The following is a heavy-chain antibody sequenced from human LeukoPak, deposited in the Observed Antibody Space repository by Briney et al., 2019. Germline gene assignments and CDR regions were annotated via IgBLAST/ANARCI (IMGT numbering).Heavy chain of an antibody. V-gene: IGHV4-30-4*01. CDR2: IYYSGTT. CDR1: GDSINSGAYY. J-gene: IGHJ4*02. Sequence: NPSETLSLTCTVSGDSINSGAYYWSWIRQSPGKGLEWTGYIYYSGTTYYNPSLKSRITMSLDTSKNQVSLTLSSVTAADTAVYYCVRDDSGYGRNHYWGQGTLVTVSS. D-gene: IGHD5-12*01. CDR3: VRDDSGYGRNHY.